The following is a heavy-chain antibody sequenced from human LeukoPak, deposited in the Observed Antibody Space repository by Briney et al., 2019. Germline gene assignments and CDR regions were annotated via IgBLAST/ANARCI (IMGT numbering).Heavy chain of an antibody. Sequence: GGSLRLSCAASGFTFSSYGMHWVRQAPGKGLEWVAVISYDGSNKYYADSVKGRFTISRDNSKNTLYLQMNSLRAEDTAVYYCAKDVGHNYYYYMDVWGKGTTVTVSS. D-gene: IGHD2-15*01. CDR3: AKDVGHNYYYYMDV. CDR1: GFTFSSYG. CDR2: ISYDGSNK. V-gene: IGHV3-30*18. J-gene: IGHJ6*03.